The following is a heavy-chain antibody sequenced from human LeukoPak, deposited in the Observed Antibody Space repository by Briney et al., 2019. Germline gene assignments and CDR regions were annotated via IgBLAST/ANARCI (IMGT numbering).Heavy chain of an antibody. V-gene: IGHV3-7*01. CDR3: AREGVVVGMEGFDY. CDR2: INLDGSEK. CDR1: GFTFSSHW. D-gene: IGHD3-22*01. Sequence: HAGGPLRPSCAASGFTFSSHWMSWVRQAPGKGLEWVANINLDGSEKYYVDSVKGRFTISRDNAKNSLYLQMNSLRAEDTAVYFCAREGVVVGMEGFDYWGQGTLVTVSS. J-gene: IGHJ4*02.